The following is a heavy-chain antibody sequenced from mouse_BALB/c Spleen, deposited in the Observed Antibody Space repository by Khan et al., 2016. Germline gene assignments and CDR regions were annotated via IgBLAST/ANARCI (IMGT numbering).Heavy chain of an antibody. J-gene: IGHJ4*01. V-gene: IGHV1-80*01. D-gene: IGHD2-14*01. CDR3: AYYRYYYAMDY. Sequence: QVRLQQSGAELVRPGSSVKISCKASGHAFSSYWMNWVKQRPGQGLEWIGQIYPGDGDTNYNGKFKGKATLTADKSSSTAYMQLSSLTSEDSAVYFCAYYRYYYAMDYWGQGTSVTVSS. CDR2: IYPGDGDT. CDR1: GHAFSSYW.